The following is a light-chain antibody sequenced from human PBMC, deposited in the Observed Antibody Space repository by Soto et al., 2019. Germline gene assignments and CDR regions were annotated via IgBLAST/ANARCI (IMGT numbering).Light chain of an antibody. J-gene: IGLJ1*01. CDR1: SSDVGAYDY. CDR2: DVS. CDR3: SSFTTSTSYV. Sequence: QSVLTQSASVSGSPGQSITISCTGTSSDVGAYDYVSWYQQHPGEVPKLMIFDVSDRPSGVSNRFSGSKSGNTASLTISGLQAEDEADYYCSSFTTSTSYVFGTGTKLTVL. V-gene: IGLV2-14*03.